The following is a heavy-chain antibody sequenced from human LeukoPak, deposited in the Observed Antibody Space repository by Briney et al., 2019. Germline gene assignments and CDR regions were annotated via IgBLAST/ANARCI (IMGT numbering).Heavy chain of an antibody. CDR3: ARDRGAAAGTENWFDP. CDR2: ISAYNGNT. CDR1: GYAFTTYG. Sequence: ASVKVSCKASGYAFTTYGISWVRQAPGQGLEWMGWISAYNGNTKYAQKLQGRVTMTTDTPTSTAYMELRSLRSDDTAVYYCARDRGAAAGTENWFDPWGQGTLVTVSS. J-gene: IGHJ5*02. D-gene: IGHD6-13*01. V-gene: IGHV1-18*04.